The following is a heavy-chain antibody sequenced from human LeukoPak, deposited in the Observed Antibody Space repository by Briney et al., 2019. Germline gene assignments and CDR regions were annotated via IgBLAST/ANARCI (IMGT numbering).Heavy chain of an antibody. J-gene: IGHJ4*02. Sequence: SSETLSLTCAVYGGSFSGYYWSWIRQPPGKGLEWIGEINHSGSTNYNPSLKSRVTISVDTSKNQFSLKLSSVTAADTAVCYCARGDLRYFDWSYYFDYWGQGTLVTVSS. CDR2: INHSGST. CDR3: ARGDLRYFDWSYYFDY. V-gene: IGHV4-34*01. CDR1: GGSFSGYY. D-gene: IGHD3-9*01.